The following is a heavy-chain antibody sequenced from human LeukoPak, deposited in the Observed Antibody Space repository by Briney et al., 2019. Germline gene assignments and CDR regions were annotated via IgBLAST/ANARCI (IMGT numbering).Heavy chain of an antibody. CDR1: GYTFTSYD. V-gene: IGHV1-8*01. CDR3: ARSPVLRFESRRFHWFDP. D-gene: IGHD3-3*01. CDR2: MNPNRGNT. Sequence: GASVKVSCKASGYTFTSYDINGVRQATGQGLEWMGWMNPNRGNTGYAQKFQGRVTMTRNTSISTAYMELSSLRSEDTAVYYCARSPVLRFESRRFHWFDPWGQGTLVTVSS. J-gene: IGHJ5*02.